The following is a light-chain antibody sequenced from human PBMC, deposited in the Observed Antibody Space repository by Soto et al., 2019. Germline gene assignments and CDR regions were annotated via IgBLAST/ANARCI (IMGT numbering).Light chain of an antibody. CDR1: HSVSSN. J-gene: IGKJ1*01. CDR2: GAS. CDR3: QQYGSSPRT. V-gene: IGKV3-15*01. Sequence: IVMRQSPATLSVYPGERATLSCRASHSVSSNLAWYQQKPGQAPRLLIYGASTRATGIPARFSGSGSGTEFTLTISRLEPEDFAVYYCQQYGSSPRTFGHGTNVDIK.